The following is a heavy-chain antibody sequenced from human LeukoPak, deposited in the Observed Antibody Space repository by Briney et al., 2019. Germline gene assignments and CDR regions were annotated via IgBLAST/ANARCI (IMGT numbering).Heavy chain of an antibody. D-gene: IGHD6-19*01. CDR1: GFTFSDYY. V-gene: IGHV3-11*01. CDR3: ARVVPRGWFYDY. Sequence: GGSLRLSCAASGFTFSDYYMSWIRQAPGKGLEWVSYISSSGSTIYYAGSVKGRFTISRDNAKNSLYLQMNSLRAEDTAVYYCARVVPRGWFYDYWGQGTLVTVSS. CDR2: ISSSGSTI. J-gene: IGHJ4*02.